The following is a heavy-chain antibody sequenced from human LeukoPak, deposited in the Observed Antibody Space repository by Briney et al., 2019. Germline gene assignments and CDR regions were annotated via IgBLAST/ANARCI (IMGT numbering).Heavy chain of an antibody. Sequence: SETLSLTCTVSGGSISSSSYYWGWIRQPPGKGLEWIGSIYYSGSTYYNPSLKSRVTISVDTSKNQFSLKLSSVTAADTAVYYCARFSNYYYGSGRPIDYWGQGTLVTVSS. CDR2: IYYSGST. CDR3: ARFSNYYYGSGRPIDY. D-gene: IGHD3-10*01. V-gene: IGHV4-39*07. CDR1: GGSISSSSYY. J-gene: IGHJ4*02.